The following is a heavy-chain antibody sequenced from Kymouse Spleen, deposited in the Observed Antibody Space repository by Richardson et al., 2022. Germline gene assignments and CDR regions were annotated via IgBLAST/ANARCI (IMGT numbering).Heavy chain of an antibody. D-gene: IGHD1-7*01. J-gene: IGHJ5*02. CDR1: GFTFSSYD. V-gene: IGHV3-13*01. Sequence: EVQLVESGGGLVQPGGSLRLSCAASGFTFSSYDMHWVRQATGKGLEWVSAIGTAGDTYYPGSVKGRFTISRENAKNSLYLQMNSLRAGDTAVYYCARGGHNWNYYNWFDPWGQGTLVTVSS. CDR3: ARGGHNWNYYNWFDP. CDR2: IGTAGDT.